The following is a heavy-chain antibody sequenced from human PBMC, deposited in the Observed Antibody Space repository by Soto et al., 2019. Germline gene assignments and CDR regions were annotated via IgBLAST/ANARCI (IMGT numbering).Heavy chain of an antibody. D-gene: IGHD2-2*01. Sequence: SPILSLTCAISGDSVSSNSAAWNWIRQSPSRGLEWLGRTYYRSKWYNDYAVSVKSRITINPDTSKNQFSLQLNSVTPEDTAVYYCAREVVPAAPPGPGLDYWGQGTLVTVSS. CDR3: AREVVPAAPPGPGLDY. CDR2: TYYRSKWYN. J-gene: IGHJ4*02. V-gene: IGHV6-1*01. CDR1: GDSVSSNSAA.